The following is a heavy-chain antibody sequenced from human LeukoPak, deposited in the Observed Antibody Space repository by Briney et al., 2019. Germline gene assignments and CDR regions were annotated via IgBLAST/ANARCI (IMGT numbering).Heavy chain of an antibody. CDR1: GFTFSSYS. V-gene: IGHV3-21*04. D-gene: IGHD1-26*01. CDR3: AREAVGFRGLDY. CDR2: ISSSGSSI. J-gene: IGHJ4*02. Sequence: GGSLRLSCAASGFTFSSYSMNWVRQAPGKGLERVSYISSSGSSIYYADSVKGRFTISRDNAKNSLSLQMNSLRAEDTSVYYCAREAVGFRGLDYWGQRTLVTVSS.